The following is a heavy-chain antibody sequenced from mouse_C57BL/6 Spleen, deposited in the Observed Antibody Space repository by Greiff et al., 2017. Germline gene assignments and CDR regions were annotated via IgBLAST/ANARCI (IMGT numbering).Heavy chain of an antibody. CDR1: GYTFTGYW. D-gene: IGHD2-4*01. Sequence: VQLQQSGAELMKPGASVKLSCKATGYTFTGYWIEWVKQRPGHGLEWIGEILPGSGSTNYNEKFKGKATFTADTASNTAYMQLSSLTTEDSAIYYCARERGIYYDLYYFDYWGQGTTLTVSS. CDR2: ILPGSGST. CDR3: ARERGIYYDLYYFDY. V-gene: IGHV1-9*01. J-gene: IGHJ2*01.